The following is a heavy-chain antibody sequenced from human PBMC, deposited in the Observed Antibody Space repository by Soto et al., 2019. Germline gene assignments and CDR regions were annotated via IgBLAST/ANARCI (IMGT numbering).Heavy chain of an antibody. CDR2: ISYDGSNK. Sequence: GGSLRLSCAASGFTFSSYGMHWVRQAPGKGLEWVAVISYDGSNKYYADSVKGRFTISRDNSKNTLYLQMNSLRAEDTAVYYCAKNVATGRHYYYYGMDVWGQGTTVTVSS. CDR3: AKNVATGRHYYYYGMDV. J-gene: IGHJ6*02. V-gene: IGHV3-30*18. CDR1: GFTFSSYG. D-gene: IGHD5-12*01.